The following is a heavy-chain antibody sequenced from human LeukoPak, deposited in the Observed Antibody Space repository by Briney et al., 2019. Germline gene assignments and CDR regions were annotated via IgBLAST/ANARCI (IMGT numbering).Heavy chain of an antibody. D-gene: IGHD2/OR15-2a*01. CDR2: INWSGTV. CDR3: VRGPTDTFHGFDY. CDR1: DGPFRDYK. V-gene: IGHV4-34*01. J-gene: IGHJ4*02. Sequence: SETLSLTCAIYDGPFRDYKWSWIRQPPGRGPEWLGQINWSGTVDLNKSLKRRVAISLDTSKNEISLEVYSVTAADTAVYFCVRGPTDTFHGFDYWGQGTMVTVSS.